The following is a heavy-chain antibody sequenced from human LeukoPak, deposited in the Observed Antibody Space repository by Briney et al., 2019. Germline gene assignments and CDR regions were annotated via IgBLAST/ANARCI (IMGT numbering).Heavy chain of an antibody. D-gene: IGHD2-2*01. CDR2: IYYSGST. CDR1: GGSISSYY. Sequence: SETLSLTCTVSGGSISSYYWSWIRQPPGKGLEWIGYIYYSGSTNYNPSLKSRVTISVDTSKNQFSLRLSSVTAADTAVYYCARQYCTSTTCRTFDIWGQGTMVTVYS. V-gene: IGHV4-59*01. J-gene: IGHJ3*02. CDR3: ARQYCTSTTCRTFDI.